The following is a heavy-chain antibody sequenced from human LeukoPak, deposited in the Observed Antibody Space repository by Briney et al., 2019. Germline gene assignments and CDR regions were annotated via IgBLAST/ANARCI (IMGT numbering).Heavy chain of an antibody. CDR1: RFTFSSYW. Sequence: GGSLRLSCAASRFTFSSYWMSWVRQAPGKGLEWVANTNQDGSERYYVDSVKGRFTISRDNTKNSLYLQMNSLRAEDTAVYYCARDSKSVPSSTSCSFFDYWGQGTLVTVSS. J-gene: IGHJ4*02. CDR3: ARDSKSVPSSTSCSFFDY. D-gene: IGHD2-2*01. V-gene: IGHV3-7*01. CDR2: TNQDGSER.